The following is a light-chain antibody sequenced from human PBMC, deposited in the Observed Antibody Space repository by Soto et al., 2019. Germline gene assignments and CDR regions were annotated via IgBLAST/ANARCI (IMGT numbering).Light chain of an antibody. Sequence: QSALTQPASVSGSPGQSITISCTGTSSDVGGYNYVSWYQQHPGNAPRLMIYEVSNRPSGVSNRFSGSKSGNTASLTISGLQAEDEADYYCSSYTSSSTPPYVFGTGTKVTVL. CDR2: EVS. CDR3: SSYTSSSTPPYV. J-gene: IGLJ1*01. CDR1: SSDVGGYNY. V-gene: IGLV2-14*01.